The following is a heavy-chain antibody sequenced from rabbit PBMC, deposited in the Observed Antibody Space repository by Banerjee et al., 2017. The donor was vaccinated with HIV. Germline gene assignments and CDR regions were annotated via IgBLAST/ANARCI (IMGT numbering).Heavy chain of an antibody. V-gene: IGHV1S45*01. Sequence: QEQLEESGGDLVKPEGSLTLTCTASGFSFSNKYVMCWVRQAPGKGLEWIACINTSSGNTVYASWAKGRFTISRTSSTTVALQMTSLTAADTATYFCARDLAGVIGYANLWGQGTLVTVS. CDR1: GFSFSNKYV. CDR2: INTSSGNT. D-gene: IGHD6-1*01. J-gene: IGHJ4*01. CDR3: ARDLAGVIGYANL.